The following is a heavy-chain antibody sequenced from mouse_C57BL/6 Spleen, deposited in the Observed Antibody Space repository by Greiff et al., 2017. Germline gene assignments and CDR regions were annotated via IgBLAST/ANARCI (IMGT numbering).Heavy chain of an antibody. CDR1: GFTFSSYA. Sequence: EVQLVESGEGLVKPGGSLKLSCAASGFTFSSYAMSWVRQTPEKRLEWVAYISSGGDYIYYADTVKGRFTISRDNARNTLYLQMSSLKSEDTAMYYCTRDGYDVDWFAYWGQGTLVTVSA. D-gene: IGHD2-2*01. V-gene: IGHV5-9-1*02. CDR3: TRDGYDVDWFAY. J-gene: IGHJ3*01. CDR2: ISSGGDYI.